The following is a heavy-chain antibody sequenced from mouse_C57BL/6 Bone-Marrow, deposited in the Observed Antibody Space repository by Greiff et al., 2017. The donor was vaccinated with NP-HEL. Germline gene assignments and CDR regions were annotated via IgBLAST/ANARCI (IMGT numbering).Heavy chain of an antibody. CDR1: GFTFSSYG. CDR2: ISSGGSYT. V-gene: IGHV5-6*01. J-gene: IGHJ2*01. Sequence: EVKLMESGGDLVKPGGSLKLSCAASGFTFSSYGLSWVRQTPDKRLEWVATISSGGSYTYNTDSVKGRFTISRDNAKNTLYLQMSNLKSEDTAMYYCARQTTVVANFDYWGQGTTLTVSS. D-gene: IGHD1-1*01. CDR3: ARQTTVVANFDY.